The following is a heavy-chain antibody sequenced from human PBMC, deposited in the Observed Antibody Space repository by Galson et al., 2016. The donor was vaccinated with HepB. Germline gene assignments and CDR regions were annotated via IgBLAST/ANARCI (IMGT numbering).Heavy chain of an antibody. CDR3: ARDRGRGYYDFSGPDT. CDR1: GFTFSGYA. V-gene: IGHV3-21*01. Sequence: SLRLSCAASGFTFSGYAMTWVRQAPGKGLEWVSSISTYSTWIYDADSLKGRFTISRDNAKNSVYLQMDSVRVEDTAVYYCARDRGRGYYDFSGPDTWGQGTLVTVSS. D-gene: IGHD3-3*01. J-gene: IGHJ4*02. CDR2: ISTYSTWI.